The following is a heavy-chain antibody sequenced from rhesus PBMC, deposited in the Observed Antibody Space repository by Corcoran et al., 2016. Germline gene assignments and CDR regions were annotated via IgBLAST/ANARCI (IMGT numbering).Heavy chain of an antibody. CDR1: GFSLTTSGMG. J-gene: IGHJ4*01. CDR2: LYWDDDN. CDR3: ARRGYSYSFDY. D-gene: IGHD5-12*01. Sequence: QVTLKESGPALVKPTQTLTLTCTFSGFSLTTSGMGVGWFRQPPGKALEWLALLYWDDDNRYSTSLTSRLTISKDTSKNQVVLIMTNMDPVDTATYYCARRGYSYSFDYWGQGVLVTVSS. V-gene: IGHV2-174*01.